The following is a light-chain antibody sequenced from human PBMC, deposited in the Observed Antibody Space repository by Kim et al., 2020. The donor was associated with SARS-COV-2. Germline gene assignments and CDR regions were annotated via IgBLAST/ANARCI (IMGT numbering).Light chain of an antibody. Sequence: SYELTQPPSVSVPPGKTARITCGGNNIGSKSVSWYQQKPGQAPVLVIYYDTDRPSGIPERFSGSNSGNTATLTIRRFEAGDEADYYFLGWDGTSAPFVSRTGTKVTVL. J-gene: IGLJ1*01. V-gene: IGLV3-21*04. CDR2: YDT. CDR1: NIGSKS. CDR3: LGWDGTSAPFV.